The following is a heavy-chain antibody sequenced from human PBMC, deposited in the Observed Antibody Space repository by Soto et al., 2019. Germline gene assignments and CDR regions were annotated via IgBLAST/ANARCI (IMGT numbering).Heavy chain of an antibody. CDR2: IIPILGIA. V-gene: IGHV1-69*02. CDR1: GGTFSSYT. Sequence: QVQLVQSGAEVKKPGSSVKVSCKASGGTFSSYTISWVRQAPGQGLEWMGRIIPILGIANYAQKFQGRVTITADKSTSTAYMELSSLRSEDTAVYYCARGRKTAMVHDYGMDVWGQGTTVTVSS. CDR3: ARGRKTAMVHDYGMDV. D-gene: IGHD5-18*01. J-gene: IGHJ6*02.